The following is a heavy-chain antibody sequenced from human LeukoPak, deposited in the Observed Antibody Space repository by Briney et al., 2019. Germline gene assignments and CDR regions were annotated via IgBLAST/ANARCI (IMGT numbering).Heavy chain of an antibody. CDR2: MNPNSGNT. CDR3: ASAYCGGDCYSPGATNYYYYGMDV. D-gene: IGHD2-21*02. V-gene: IGHV1-8*01. J-gene: IGHJ6*02. CDR1: GYTFTSYD. Sequence: ASVKVSCKASGYTFTSYDINWVRQATGQGLGWMGWMNPNSGNTGYAQKFQGRVTMTRNTSISTAYMELSSLRSEDTAVYYCASAYCGGDCYSPGATNYYYYGMDVWGQGTTVTVSS.